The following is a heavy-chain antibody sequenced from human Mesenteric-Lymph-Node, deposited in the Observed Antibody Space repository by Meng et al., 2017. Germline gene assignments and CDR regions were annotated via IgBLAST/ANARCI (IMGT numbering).Heavy chain of an antibody. D-gene: IGHD2-21*01. CDR1: GGSISSGDYY. J-gene: IGHJ4*02. V-gene: IGHV4-30-4*01. Sequence: QAPLQELGPRLVKPSTTLSLTWTVAGGSISSGDYYWSWSRQPTGKGLEWIGYIYNSGSTYYNPSLKSRVTISVDTSKKQFSLKLRFVTAADTAVYYCAREGRSHQVGVSVYWGQGNLVTVSS. CDR3: AREGRSHQVGVSVY. CDR2: IYNSGST.